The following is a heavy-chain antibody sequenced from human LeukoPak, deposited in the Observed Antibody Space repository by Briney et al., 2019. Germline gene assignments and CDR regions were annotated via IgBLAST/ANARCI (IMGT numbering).Heavy chain of an antibody. V-gene: IGHV1-18*01. CDR1: GYTFTSSG. CDR2: IIGYNGNT. J-gene: IGHJ4*02. D-gene: IGHD5-12*01. CDR3: AREPVRGYSGNAVY. Sequence: ASVKVSFKAAGYTFTSSGNSCVRQAPGQGLEWMGRIIGYNGNTNYAQKLQGRVTMTTDTSKSTAYRELRTLRSDDTAVYYCAREPVRGYSGNAVYRGQGTLVTVSS.